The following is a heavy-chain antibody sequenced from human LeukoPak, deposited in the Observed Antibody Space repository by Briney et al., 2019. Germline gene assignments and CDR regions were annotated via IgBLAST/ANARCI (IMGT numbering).Heavy chain of an antibody. V-gene: IGHV3-21*01. J-gene: IGHJ5*02. CDR1: GFTFSSYS. CDR2: ISSSSSYI. D-gene: IGHD3-3*01. Sequence: GGSLRLSCAASGFTFSSYSMNWDRQAPGKGLEWVSSISSSSSYIYYADSVKGRFTISRDNAKNSLYLQMNSLRAEDTAVYYCARESVLRFLEWLPPHWFDPWGQGTLVTVSS. CDR3: ARESVLRFLEWLPPHWFDP.